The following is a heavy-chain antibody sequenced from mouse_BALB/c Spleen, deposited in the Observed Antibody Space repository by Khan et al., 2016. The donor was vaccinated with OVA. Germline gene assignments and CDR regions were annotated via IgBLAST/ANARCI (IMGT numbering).Heavy chain of an antibody. J-gene: IGHJ1*01. D-gene: IGHD2-1*01. Sequence: QVQLKESGPGLVAPSQSLSITCTISGFSLTSYGVQWVRQPPGKGLEWLGVIWSDGNTTYNSALKSRMTISKDNSKSHVFLKMNSLQTDDTAMYYCARHGYYGNYGPYFDVWGAGTTVTVSS. CDR3: ARHGYYGNYGPYFDV. CDR1: GFSLTSYG. V-gene: IGHV2-6-1*01. CDR2: IWSDGNT.